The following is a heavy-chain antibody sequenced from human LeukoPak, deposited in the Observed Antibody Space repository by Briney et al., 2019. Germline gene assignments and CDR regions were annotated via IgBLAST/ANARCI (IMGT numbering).Heavy chain of an antibody. CDR3: ARLAPHRVLWVDYNSYMDV. CDR1: GYTFTSYD. CDR2: MNPNSGNT. V-gene: IGHV1-8*01. Sequence: GASVKVSCKSSGYTFTSYDINWVRQATGQGLEWMGWMNPNSGNTGCAQKFQGRVTMTRNTSISTAYMELRSLTSDDTAVYYCARLAPHRVLWVDYNSYMDVWGKGTTVTVSS. D-gene: IGHD3-10*01. J-gene: IGHJ6*03.